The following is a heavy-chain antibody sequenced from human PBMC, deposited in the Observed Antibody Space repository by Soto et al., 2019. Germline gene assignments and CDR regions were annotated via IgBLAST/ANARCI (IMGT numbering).Heavy chain of an antibody. V-gene: IGHV4-61*08. D-gene: IGHD3-22*01. J-gene: IGHJ3*02. CDR3: ARTYDDSGPNSGGYGFDI. CDR1: GGSTSSGGYS. CDR2: TYNTVST. Sequence: SETLPLTCAVSGGSTSSGGYSWSWIRQPPGKSLEWIGYTYNTVSTSYNPSLKSRVTISVDTPKNQVSLKLSSVTAADTAVYYCARTYDDSGPNSGGYGFDIWGQGTMVTVSS.